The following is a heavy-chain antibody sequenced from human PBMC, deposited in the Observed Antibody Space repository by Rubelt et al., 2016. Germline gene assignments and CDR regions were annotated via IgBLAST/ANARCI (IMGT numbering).Heavy chain of an antibody. CDR3: ASKLYDYPYYFDC. V-gene: IGHV4-4*02. D-gene: IGHD5-12*01. CDR1: GGSITSNNW. Sequence: QVQLQESGPGLVKPSGTLSLTCAVSGGSITSNNWWSWVRQSPGKGLEWIGEIYHSGSTNYIPSLTSRVTLSVDKSKNQFSRRLRPGTSADTAVYYCASKLYDYPYYFDCWGQGTLVTVSS. CDR2: IYHSGST. J-gene: IGHJ4*02.